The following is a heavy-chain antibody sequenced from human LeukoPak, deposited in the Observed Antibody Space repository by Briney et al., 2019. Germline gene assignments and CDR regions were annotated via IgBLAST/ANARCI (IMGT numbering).Heavy chain of an antibody. CDR3: AKASSFGVGYFDY. J-gene: IGHJ4*02. CDR2: ISGSGGST. Sequence: GGSLRLSCAASGFTFSSYAMSWVRQAPGKGLEWVSAISGSGGSTYYADSVKGRFTISRDNSKNTPYLQMNSLRAEDTAVYYCAKASSFGVGYFDYWGQGTLVTVSS. V-gene: IGHV3-23*01. D-gene: IGHD3-3*01. CDR1: GFTFSSYA.